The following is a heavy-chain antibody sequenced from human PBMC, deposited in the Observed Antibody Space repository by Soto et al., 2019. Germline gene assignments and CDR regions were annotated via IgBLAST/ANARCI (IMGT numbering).Heavy chain of an antibody. D-gene: IGHD3-9*01. CDR2: IYYSGST. V-gene: IGHV4-39*01. CDR1: GGSISSSSYY. CDR3: ASPYYDILTGYENWFDP. J-gene: IGHJ5*02. Sequence: QLQLQESGPGLVKPSETLSLTCTVSGGSISSSSYYWGWIRQPPGKGLGWIGRIYYSGSTYYNPSLKSRVTTSVDTSKTQFSLKLSSVTAADTAVYYCASPYYDILTGYENWFDPWGQGTLVTVSS.